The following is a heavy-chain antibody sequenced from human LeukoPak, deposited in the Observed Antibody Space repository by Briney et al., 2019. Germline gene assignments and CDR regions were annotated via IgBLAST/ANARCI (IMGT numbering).Heavy chain of an antibody. Sequence: GGSLRLSCAASGLTSGIYAMSWVRPAPGKGLEWVSAFSGGGDSFYADSVRGRFSISADKSKNILYLQMNSLRVEDTAVYYCGKEVERHFDLRYWGQGTPVTVSS. CDR1: GLTSGIYA. J-gene: IGHJ4*02. V-gene: IGHV3-23*01. D-gene: IGHD2-15*01. CDR3: GKEVERHFDLRY. CDR2: FSGGGDS.